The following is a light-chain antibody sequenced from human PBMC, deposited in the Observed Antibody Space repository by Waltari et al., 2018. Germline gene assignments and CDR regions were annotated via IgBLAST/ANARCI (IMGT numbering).Light chain of an antibody. CDR2: WAS. CDR1: QSVLVGSNNRLY. V-gene: IGKV4-1*01. CDR3: HQFYSLPYT. Sequence: DIVMTQSPDSLAVSLGERATINCKSSQSVLVGSNNRLYVDWYQQKPGEPPKLLITWASTRESGVPDRCSGTGSGTDFTLTISALQAEDVAVYYCHQFYSLPYTFGQGTKLQIK. J-gene: IGKJ2*01.